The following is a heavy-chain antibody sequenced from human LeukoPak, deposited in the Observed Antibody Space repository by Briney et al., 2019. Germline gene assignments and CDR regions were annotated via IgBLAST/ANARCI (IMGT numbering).Heavy chain of an antibody. CDR3: AREGYSYGPRFDP. J-gene: IGHJ5*02. Sequence: SQTLSLTCTVSGGSISSGSYYWSWIRQPAGKGLEWIGRIYTSGSTNYNPSLRSRVTISVDTSKNQFSLKLSSVTAADTAVYYCAREGYSYGPRFDPGGQGTLVTVSS. CDR1: GGSISSGSYY. D-gene: IGHD5-18*01. CDR2: IYTSGST. V-gene: IGHV4-61*02.